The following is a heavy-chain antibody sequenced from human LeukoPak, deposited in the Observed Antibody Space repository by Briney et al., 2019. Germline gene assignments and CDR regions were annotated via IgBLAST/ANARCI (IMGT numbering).Heavy chain of an antibody. D-gene: IGHD5-18*01. J-gene: IGHJ6*03. V-gene: IGHV1-8*01. CDR3: ARGRPTDTAMVHPKLYYYYYYMDV. Sequence: ASVKVSCKASGCTFTSYDINWVRQATGQGLEWMGWMNPNSGNTGYAQKFQGRVTMTRNTSISTAYMELSSLRSEDTAVYYCARGRPTDTAMVHPKLYYYYYYMDVWGKGTTVTVSS. CDR2: MNPNSGNT. CDR1: GCTFTSYD.